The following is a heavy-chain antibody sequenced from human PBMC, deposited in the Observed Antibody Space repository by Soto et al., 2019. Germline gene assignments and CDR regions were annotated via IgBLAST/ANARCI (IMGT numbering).Heavy chain of an antibody. CDR3: ARMYSSGSGWFHP. D-gene: IGHD6-19*01. V-gene: IGHV4-31*03. CDR1: GYSMTAGGYY. CDR2: FCSSGSI. Sequence: SETLSLTCFVSGYSMTAGGYYWSWIRHHPGKGLEWIVSFCSSGSIIYNPSLRSRVSISGDTSSNQFSMSVTSVTAADTARYYCARMYSSGSGWFHPWGQGTLVTVSS. J-gene: IGHJ5*02.